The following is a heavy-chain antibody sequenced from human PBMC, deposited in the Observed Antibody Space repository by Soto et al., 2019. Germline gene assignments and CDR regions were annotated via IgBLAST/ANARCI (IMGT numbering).Heavy chain of an antibody. CDR2: LKDRSQNYAT. D-gene: IGHD1-26*01. V-gene: IGHV3-72*01. J-gene: IGHJ5*02. CDR1: GFSVSGWY. CDR3: AREGDARWLDA. Sequence: EVQLVESGGDLVQPGGSARLSCAASGFSVSGWYMDWVRQAPGKGLEWVARLKDRSQNYATEYAASVKGRFTVSRHPSQNSIFLHMNSLKIEDTALYYCAREGDARWLDAWGQGTLVTVS.